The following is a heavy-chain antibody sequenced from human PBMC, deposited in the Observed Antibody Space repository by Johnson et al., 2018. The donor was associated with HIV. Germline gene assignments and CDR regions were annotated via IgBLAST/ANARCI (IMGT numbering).Heavy chain of an antibody. CDR2: IRSKTYGGTT. CDR3: AKDRTVAARDAFDI. CDR1: GFTFYDYA. J-gene: IGHJ3*02. D-gene: IGHD6-19*01. V-gene: IGHV3-49*04. Sequence: VQLVESGGGILRPGGSLRLSCAASGFTFYDYAINWVRQAPGKGLEWVSFIRSKTYGGTTDYAASVKGRFTISRDDSKSIAYLQMNSLRAEDTAVYYCAKDRTVAARDAFDIWGQGTMVTVSS.